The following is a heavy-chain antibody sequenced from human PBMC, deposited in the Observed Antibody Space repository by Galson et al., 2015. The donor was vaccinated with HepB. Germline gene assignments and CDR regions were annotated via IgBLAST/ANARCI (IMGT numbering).Heavy chain of an antibody. Sequence: SVKVSCKASGYTFTSYGISWVRQAPGQELEWMGWISAYNGNTNYAQKLQGRVTMTTDTSTSTAYMELRSLRSDDTAVYYCARDGPDYYDSSGYYYSLDYWGQGTLVTVSS. D-gene: IGHD3-22*01. CDR1: GYTFTSYG. J-gene: IGHJ4*02. CDR3: ARDGPDYYDSSGYYYSLDY. V-gene: IGHV1-18*01. CDR2: ISAYNGNT.